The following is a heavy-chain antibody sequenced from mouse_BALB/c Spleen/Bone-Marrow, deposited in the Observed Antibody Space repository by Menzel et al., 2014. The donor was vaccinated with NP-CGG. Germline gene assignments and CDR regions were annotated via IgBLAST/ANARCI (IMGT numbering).Heavy chain of an antibody. CDR1: GFTFSSFG. D-gene: IGHD2-4*01. CDR3: ARKGAMITHYYAMDY. CDR2: ISNGSSTI. J-gene: IGHJ4*01. V-gene: IGHV5-17*02. Sequence: DVQLVESGGGLVQPGGSRKLSCAASGFTFSSFGMHWVRQAPEEGLEWVAYISNGSSTIYYADTVKGRFTISRDNPKNTLFLQMTSLRSEDTAMYYCARKGAMITHYYAMDYWGQGTSVTVSS.